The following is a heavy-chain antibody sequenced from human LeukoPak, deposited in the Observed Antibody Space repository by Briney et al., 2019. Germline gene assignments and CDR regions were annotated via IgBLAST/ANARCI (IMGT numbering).Heavy chain of an antibody. Sequence: PSETLSLTCTVSGGSISSSSYYWSWIRQPPGKGLEWIGYIYYSGSTNYNPSLKSRVTISVDTSKNQFSLRLSSVTAADTAVYYCARVAGYSYGCLDYWGQGTLVTVSS. J-gene: IGHJ4*02. V-gene: IGHV4-61*01. D-gene: IGHD5-18*01. CDR2: IYYSGST. CDR3: ARVAGYSYGCLDY. CDR1: GGSISSSSYY.